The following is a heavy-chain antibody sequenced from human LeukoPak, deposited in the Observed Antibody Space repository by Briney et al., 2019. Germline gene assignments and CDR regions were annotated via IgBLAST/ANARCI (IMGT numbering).Heavy chain of an antibody. J-gene: IGHJ4*02. CDR1: GYTFTNYD. CDR3: ARGTSYSGYFFDY. V-gene: IGHV1-8*03. CDR2: MNPNSGNT. D-gene: IGHD5-12*01. Sequence: ASVKVSCKASGYTFTNYDINWVRQATGQGLEWMGWMNPNSGNTGYAQKFQGRVTITRNTSISTAYMELSSMRSEDTAVYYCARGTSYSGYFFDYWGQGTLVTVSS.